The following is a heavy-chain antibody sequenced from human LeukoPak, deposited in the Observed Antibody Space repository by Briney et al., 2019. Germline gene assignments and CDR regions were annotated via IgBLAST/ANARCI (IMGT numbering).Heavy chain of an antibody. V-gene: IGHV4-34*01. CDR2: INHSGST. D-gene: IGHD1-26*01. J-gene: IGHJ3*02. Sequence: SETLSLTCAVYGGSFSGYYWSWIRQPPGKGLEWIGEINHSGSTNYNPSLKSRVTISVDTSKNQFSLKLSSVTAADTAVYYCARGYSGSITDRDAFDIWGQGTMVTVSS. CDR3: ARGYSGSITDRDAFDI. CDR1: GGSFSGYY.